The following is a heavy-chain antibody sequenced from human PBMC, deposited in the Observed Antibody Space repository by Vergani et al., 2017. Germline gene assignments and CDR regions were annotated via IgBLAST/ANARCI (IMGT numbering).Heavy chain of an antibody. CDR1: GFTFSNAW. D-gene: IGHD6-13*01. CDR3: AKDRIAAAGYFDY. J-gene: IGHJ4*02. CDR2: IKSKTDGGTT. V-gene: IGHV3-15*01. Sequence: EVQLVESGGGLVKPGGSLRLSCEASGFTFSNAWMSWVRQAPGKGLEWVGRIKSKTDGGTTDYAAPVKGRFTISRDDSKNTLYLQMNSLKTEDTAVYYCAKDRIAAAGYFDYWGQGTLVTVSS.